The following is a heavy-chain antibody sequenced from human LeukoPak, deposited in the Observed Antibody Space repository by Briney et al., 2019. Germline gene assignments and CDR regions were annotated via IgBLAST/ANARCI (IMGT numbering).Heavy chain of an antibody. V-gene: IGHV1-2*02. CDR1: GYTFTGYY. Sequence: ASVKVSCKASGYTFTGYYMHWVRQAPGQGLEWMGWINPNSGGTNYAQKFQGRVTMTRDTSISTAYMELSRLRSDDTAVYYCARERAYSSSREVGYYYYYYMDVWGKGTTVTVSS. CDR2: INPNSGGT. J-gene: IGHJ6*03. D-gene: IGHD6-6*01. CDR3: ARERAYSSSREVGYYYYYYMDV.